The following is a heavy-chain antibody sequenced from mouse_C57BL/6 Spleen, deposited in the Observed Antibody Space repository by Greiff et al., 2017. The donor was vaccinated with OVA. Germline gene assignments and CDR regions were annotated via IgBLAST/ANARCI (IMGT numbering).Heavy chain of an antibody. CDR2: IDPEDGET. Sequence: EVKLMESGAELVKPGASVKLSCTASGFNIKDYYMHWVKQRTEQGLEWIGRIDPEDGETKYAPKFQGKATITADTSSNTAYLQLSSLTSEDTAVYYCVPYYYGSSYYFDVWGTGTTVTVSS. CDR1: GFNIKDYY. CDR3: VPYYYGSSYYFDV. J-gene: IGHJ1*03. D-gene: IGHD1-1*01. V-gene: IGHV14-2*01.